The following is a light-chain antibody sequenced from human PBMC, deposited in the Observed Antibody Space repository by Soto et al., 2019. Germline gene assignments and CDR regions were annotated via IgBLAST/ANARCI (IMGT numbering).Light chain of an antibody. CDR1: QSISSY. CDR3: QQSYSTTWT. J-gene: IGKJ1*01. CDR2: AAS. Sequence: DIPMTQSPSSLSASVGDRVTITCRASQSISSYLNWYQQKPGKAPKLLIYAASSLQSGVQSRFSGSGSGTDFPLTISSLQPEDFATYYCQQSYSTTWTFGQGTKVEIK. V-gene: IGKV1-39*01.